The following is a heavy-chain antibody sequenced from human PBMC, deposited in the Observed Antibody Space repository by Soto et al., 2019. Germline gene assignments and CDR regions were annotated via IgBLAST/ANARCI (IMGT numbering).Heavy chain of an antibody. CDR1: GGYFSGYY. CDR2: INHSGST. D-gene: IGHD4-17*01. CDR3: VYGEHDAFDI. J-gene: IGHJ3*02. Sequence: SETLSLTSAVYGGYFSGYYWTWIRQPPGTGLEWIGEINHSGSTNYNPSLKSRVTISVDTSKNQFSLKLSSVTAADTAVYYCVYGEHDAFDIWGQGTMVTVSS. V-gene: IGHV4-34*01.